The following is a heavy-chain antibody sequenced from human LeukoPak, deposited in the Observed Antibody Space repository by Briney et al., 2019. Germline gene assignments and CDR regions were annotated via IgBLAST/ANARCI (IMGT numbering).Heavy chain of an antibody. CDR3: ARQLKGGHGDSPVGC. V-gene: IGHV3-21*01. J-gene: IGHJ4*02. Sequence: SGGSLRLSCAASGFTFSAYSMNWVRQAPGQGLEWVSSITSSSSSTYYADSVKGRFTISRDNSKNTLYLQMNSLRAEDTAVYSCARQLKGGHGDSPVGCWGQGTLVTVSS. CDR1: GFTFSAYS. D-gene: IGHD4-17*01. CDR2: ITSSSSST.